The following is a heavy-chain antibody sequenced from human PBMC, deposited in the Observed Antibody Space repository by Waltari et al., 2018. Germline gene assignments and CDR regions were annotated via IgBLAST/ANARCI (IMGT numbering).Heavy chain of an antibody. V-gene: IGHV4-61*02. J-gene: IGHJ4*02. CDR1: GGSISSVSYY. CDR3: GRRGIVVV. D-gene: IGHD3-22*01. Sequence: QVQLQESGPGLVKPSQTLSLTCTVSGGSISSVSYYWSWIRQPAGKGLEWIGRIYTSGSTNYNPSLKSRVTISVDTSKNQFSLKLSSVTAADTAVYYCGRRGIVVVWGQGTLVTVSS. CDR2: IYTSGST.